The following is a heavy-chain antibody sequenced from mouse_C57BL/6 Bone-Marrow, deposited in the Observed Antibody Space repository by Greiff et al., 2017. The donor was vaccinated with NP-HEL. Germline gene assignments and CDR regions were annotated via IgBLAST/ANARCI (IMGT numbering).Heavy chain of an antibody. CDR2: IYPGGGYT. D-gene: IGHD2-1*01. CDR1: GYTFTNYW. J-gene: IGHJ4*01. CDR3: ARTHSIYGNYVDYYAMDY. V-gene: IGHV1-63*01. Sequence: VQLQQSGAELVRPGTSVKMSCKASGYTFTNYWIGWAKQRPGHGLEWIGDIYPGGGYTNYNEKFKGKATLTADKSSSTAYMQFSSLTSEDSAIYYCARTHSIYGNYVDYYAMDYWGQGTSVTVSS.